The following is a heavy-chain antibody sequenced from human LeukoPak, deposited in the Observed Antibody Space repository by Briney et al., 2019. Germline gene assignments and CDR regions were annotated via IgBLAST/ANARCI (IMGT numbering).Heavy chain of an antibody. CDR3: ARDPRGPYYYYGMDV. D-gene: IGHD5-12*01. CDR2: ISYDGSNK. CDR1: GFTFSSYA. V-gene: IGHV3-30*04. Sequence: GRSLRLSCAASGFTFSSYAMHWVRQAPGKGLEWVAVISYDGSNKYYADSVKGRFTISRDNSKNTLYLQMNSLRAEDTAVYYCARDPRGPYYYYGMDVWGKGTTVTVSS. J-gene: IGHJ6*04.